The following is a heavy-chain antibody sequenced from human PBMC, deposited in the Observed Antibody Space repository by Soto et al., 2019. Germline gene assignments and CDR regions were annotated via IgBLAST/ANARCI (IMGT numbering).Heavy chain of an antibody. CDR1: GFTFSTYN. CDR2: ISSSSRAI. V-gene: IGHV3-48*02. Sequence: GGSLRLSCAASGFTFSTYNMNWVRQAPGKGLEWVSYISSSSRAIYYADSVKGRFTISRDNAKNSLYLQMNSLRDEDTAVYYCARVPLTCGGDCYIDDYWGQGTLVTVSS. J-gene: IGHJ4*02. D-gene: IGHD2-21*02. CDR3: ARVPLTCGGDCYIDDY.